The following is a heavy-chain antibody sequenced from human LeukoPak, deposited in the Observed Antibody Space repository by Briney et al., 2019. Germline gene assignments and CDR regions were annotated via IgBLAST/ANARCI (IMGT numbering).Heavy chain of an antibody. CDR3: AASDGAYSSGWPDY. V-gene: IGHV1-18*01. CDR2: ISAYNGNT. CDR1: GYTFTSYG. D-gene: IGHD6-19*01. Sequence: ASVRASCKASGYTFTSYGISWVRQAPGQGLEWMGWISAYNGNTNYAQKLQGRVTMTTDTSTSTAYMELRSLRSDDTAVYYCAASDGAYSSGWPDYWGQGTLVTVSS. J-gene: IGHJ4*02.